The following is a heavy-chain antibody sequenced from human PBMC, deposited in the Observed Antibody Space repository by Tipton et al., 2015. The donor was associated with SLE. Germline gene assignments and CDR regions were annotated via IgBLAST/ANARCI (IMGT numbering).Heavy chain of an antibody. J-gene: IGHJ4*02. CDR3: ASRGYCSGGSCPGHFDY. D-gene: IGHD2-15*01. CDR2: IYYSGST. CDR1: GGSISSSSYY. V-gene: IGHV4-39*01. Sequence: TLSLTCTVSGGSISSSSYYWGWIRQPPGKGLEWIGSIYYSGSTYYNPSLKSRVTISVDTSKNQFSLKLSSVTAADTAVYYCASRGYCSGGSCPGHFDYWGQGTLVTVSS.